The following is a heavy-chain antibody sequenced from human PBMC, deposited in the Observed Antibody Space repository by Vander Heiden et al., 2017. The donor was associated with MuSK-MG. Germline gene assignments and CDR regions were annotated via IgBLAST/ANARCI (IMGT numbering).Heavy chain of an antibody. CDR2: IRSKANSYAT. V-gene: IGHV3-73*01. CDR1: GFTLSGSA. J-gene: IGHJ3*02. Sequence: EVQLVESGGGLVQPGGSLQLSCAASGFTLSGSAMHWVRQASGKGLEWVGRIRSKANSYATAYAASVKGRFTISRDDSKNTAYLQMNSLKTEDTAVYYCTSGRGPDLRYFDAFDIWGQGTMVTVSS. D-gene: IGHD2-21*01. CDR3: TSGRGPDLRYFDAFDI.